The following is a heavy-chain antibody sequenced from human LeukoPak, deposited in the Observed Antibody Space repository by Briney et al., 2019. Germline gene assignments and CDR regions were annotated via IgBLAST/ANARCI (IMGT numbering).Heavy chain of an antibody. D-gene: IGHD3-16*02. J-gene: IGHJ4*02. V-gene: IGHV4-39*07. Sequence: SETLSLTCTVSGGSISSYYWGWIRQPPGKGLEWIGSIYYSGSTYYNPSLKSRVTISVDTSKNQFSLKLSSVTAADTAVYYCARDLGDYVWGSYRPTRVYYFDYWGQGTLVTVSS. CDR3: ARDLGDYVWGSYRPTRVYYFDY. CDR1: GGSISSYY. CDR2: IYYSGST.